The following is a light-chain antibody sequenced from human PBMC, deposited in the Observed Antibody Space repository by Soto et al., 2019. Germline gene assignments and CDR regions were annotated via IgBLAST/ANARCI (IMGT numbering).Light chain of an antibody. CDR3: QQYNNWPPLT. V-gene: IGKV3-15*01. J-gene: IGKJ4*01. CDR2: GAS. Sequence: EIVMKQSPATLSVSPGERVTLSCRASQSVSSSLAWHQQKPGQAPRLLIYGASTRATGIPARFSGSGSGTEFTLTISSLQSEDFAVYYCQQYNNWPPLTFGGGTKVEIK. CDR1: QSVSSS.